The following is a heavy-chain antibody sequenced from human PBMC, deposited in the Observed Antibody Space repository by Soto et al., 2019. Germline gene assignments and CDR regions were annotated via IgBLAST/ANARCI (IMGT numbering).Heavy chain of an antibody. CDR2: ISRSMSTI. D-gene: IGHD6-6*01. V-gene: IGHV3-48*02. CDR1: GFTFSSYS. J-gene: IGHJ6*02. Sequence: PGGSLRLSCAASGFTFSSYSMNWVRQAPGKGLEWVSYISRSMSTIYYADSVKGRFTISRDNAKNSLYLQMNSLRDEDTAVYYCARALYSSSSSGPYWSYGMDVWGQGTTVTVSS. CDR3: ARALYSSSSSGPYWSYGMDV.